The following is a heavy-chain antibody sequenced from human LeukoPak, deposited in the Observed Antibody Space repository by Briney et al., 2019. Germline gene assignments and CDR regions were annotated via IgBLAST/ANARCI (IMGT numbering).Heavy chain of an antibody. J-gene: IGHJ6*02. D-gene: IGHD2-2*02. V-gene: IGHV3-23*01. Sequence: GGSLRLSCEASGFTFSSYAMSWVRQAPGKGLEWVSGISGIGANTYYADSVRGRFTISRDNSKNTLYLQMNSLRAEDTAVYYCARAGEYQLLYYYYYGMDVWGQGTTVTVSS. CDR3: ARAGEYQLLYYYYYGMDV. CDR2: ISGIGANT. CDR1: GFTFSSYA.